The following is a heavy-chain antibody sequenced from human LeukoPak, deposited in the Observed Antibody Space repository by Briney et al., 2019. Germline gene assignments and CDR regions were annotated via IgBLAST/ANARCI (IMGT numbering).Heavy chain of an antibody. D-gene: IGHD2/OR15-2a*01. CDR1: GFTFDDYA. J-gene: IGHJ4*02. CDR2: INWNSGNI. CDR3: ARDWFHAIDY. Sequence: SLRLSCAASGFTFDDYAMHWVRQAPGKGLEWVSAINWNSGNIGYADSVKGRFTISRDNAKNSLYLQMSSLRAEDTAVYYCARDWFHAIDYWGQGTLVTVSS. V-gene: IGHV3-9*01.